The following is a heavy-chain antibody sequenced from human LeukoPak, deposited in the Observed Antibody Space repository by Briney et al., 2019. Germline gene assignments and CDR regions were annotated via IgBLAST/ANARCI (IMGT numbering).Heavy chain of an antibody. J-gene: IGHJ6*02. CDR2: IYYSGST. CDR3: ARVPAAPRLYMDV. D-gene: IGHD2-2*01. V-gene: IGHV4-59*01. CDR1: SGSFNSYY. Sequence: SETLSLTCTVSSGSFNSYYWSWIRQPPGKGLEWIGYIYYSGSTNYNPSLKSRVAISVDTSKNQFSLKLSSVTAADTAVYYCARVPAAPRLYMDVWGQGTTVIVSS.